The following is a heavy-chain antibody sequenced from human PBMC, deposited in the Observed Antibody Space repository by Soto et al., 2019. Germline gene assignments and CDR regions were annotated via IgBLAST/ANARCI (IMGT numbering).Heavy chain of an antibody. CDR1: GFTFNTYG. CDR2: IWSDGNNK. J-gene: IGHJ4*02. CDR3: ARIHLDPLMLLAY. Sequence: SLRLSCAASGFTFNTYGFHWVRQAPGKGLEWVAVIWSDGNNKYHADSVRGRFTISRDSSKNTLYLQMNSLRVEDTAVYYCARIHLDPLMLLAYWGQRTPVPVSS. V-gene: IGHV3-33*01. D-gene: IGHD3-16*01.